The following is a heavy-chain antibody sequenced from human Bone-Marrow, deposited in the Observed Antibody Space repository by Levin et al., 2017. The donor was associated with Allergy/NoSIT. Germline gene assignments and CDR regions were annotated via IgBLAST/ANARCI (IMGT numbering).Heavy chain of an antibody. V-gene: IGHV3-49*03. CDR3: SRDDFRPGPYFDY. D-gene: IGHD3/OR15-3a*01. J-gene: IGHJ4*02. CDR2: IRSRAYGGTT. Sequence: PGESLKISCTTSGFTFGDYAMNWFRQAPGRRLEWVGFIRSRAYGGTTEYAASVKGRFTISRDDSKSIAYLQMNSLKSEDTAVYYCSRDDFRPGPYFDYWGQGTLVTVSS. CDR1: GFTFGDYA.